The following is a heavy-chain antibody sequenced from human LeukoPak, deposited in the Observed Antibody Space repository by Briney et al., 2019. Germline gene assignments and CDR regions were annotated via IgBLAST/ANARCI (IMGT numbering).Heavy chain of an antibody. Sequence: GGSLRLSCAASGFTFSSYAMHWVRQAPGKGLEWVAVISYDGSNKYYADSVKGRFTISRDNSKNTLYLQMNSLRAEDTAVYYCAKAPYYYDILTGPSSWLGYFDYWGQGTLVTVSS. D-gene: IGHD3-9*01. CDR2: ISYDGSNK. CDR3: AKAPYYYDILTGPSSWLGYFDY. CDR1: GFTFSSYA. V-gene: IGHV3-30*07. J-gene: IGHJ4*02.